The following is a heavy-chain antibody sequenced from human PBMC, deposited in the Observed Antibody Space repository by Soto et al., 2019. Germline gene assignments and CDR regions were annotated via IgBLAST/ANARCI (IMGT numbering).Heavy chain of an antibody. CDR1: EFTFSNYE. CDR3: ARGLRNYYDRSGLHY. J-gene: IGHJ4*02. D-gene: IGHD3-22*01. V-gene: IGHV3-48*03. Sequence: LRLSCVGSEFTFSNYEMNWVRQSPGKGLEWVSYISYTGSTIYYADSVRGRFTISRDNSKNSLYLQMNSLRAEDTAVYYCARGLRNYYDRSGLHYWGQGTLVTVSS. CDR2: ISYTGSTI.